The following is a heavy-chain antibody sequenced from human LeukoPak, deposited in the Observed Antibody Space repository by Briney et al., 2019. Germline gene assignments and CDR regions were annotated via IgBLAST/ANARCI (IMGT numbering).Heavy chain of an antibody. CDR2: ISSSSSYI. D-gene: IGHD2-15*01. V-gene: IGHV3-21*01. J-gene: IGHJ3*02. CDR1: GFTFSSYS. CDR3: ARDLMSGGQAFDI. Sequence: GGSLRLSCAASGFTFSSYSMNWVRQAPGKGLEWVSSISSSSSYIYYAGSVKGRFTISRDSAKNSLYLQMNSLRAEDTAVYYCARDLMSGGQAFDIWGQGTMVTVSS.